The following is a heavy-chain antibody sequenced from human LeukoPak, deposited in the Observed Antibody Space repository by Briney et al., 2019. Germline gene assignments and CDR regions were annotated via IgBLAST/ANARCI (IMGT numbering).Heavy chain of an antibody. D-gene: IGHD1-14*01. Sequence: GGSLRLSCVASGFSVGSNYMSWVRQAPGKGLEWVSLIYSGGAIRYADTVKGRFTISRDSSKNTLFLQMNDLTVEDTARYYCARRPGNWGQGILVTVSS. J-gene: IGHJ4*02. CDR2: IYSGGAI. V-gene: IGHV3-53*01. CDR3: ARRPGN. CDR1: GFSVGSNY.